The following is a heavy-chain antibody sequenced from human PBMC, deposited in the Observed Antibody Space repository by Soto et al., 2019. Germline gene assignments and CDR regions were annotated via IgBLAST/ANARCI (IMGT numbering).Heavy chain of an antibody. J-gene: IGHJ5*02. V-gene: IGHV4-59*01. Sequence: LTCTVSGGSISSYYWSWIRQPPGKGLEWIGYIYYSGSTNYNPSLKSRVTISVDTSKNQFSLKLSSVTAADTAVYYCARGGRYCSSTSCYNVGWFDPWGQGTLVTVSS. D-gene: IGHD2-2*02. CDR2: IYYSGST. CDR3: ARGGRYCSSTSCYNVGWFDP. CDR1: GGSISSYY.